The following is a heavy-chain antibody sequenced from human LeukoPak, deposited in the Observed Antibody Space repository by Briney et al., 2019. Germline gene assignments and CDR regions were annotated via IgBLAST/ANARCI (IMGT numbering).Heavy chain of an antibody. D-gene: IGHD2-2*01. J-gene: IGHJ4*02. CDR1: GFTVSSNY. CDR3: AREYCSSTSCSVDY. CDR2: IYSGGST. V-gene: IGHV3-66*02. Sequence: GGSLRLSCAASGFTVSSNYMSWVRQAPGKGLEWVSVIYSGGSTYYADSVKGRFTISRDNSNNTLYLQMNSLRAEDTAVYYCAREYCSSTSCSVDYWGQGTLVTVSS.